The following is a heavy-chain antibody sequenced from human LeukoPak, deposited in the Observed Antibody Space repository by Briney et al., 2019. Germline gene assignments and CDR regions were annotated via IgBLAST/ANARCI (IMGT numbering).Heavy chain of an antibody. D-gene: IGHD6-19*01. CDR2: INHSGST. Sequence: GSLRLSCAASGFTFSSYWMSWVRQPPGKGLEWIGEINHSGSTNYNPSLKSRVTISVDTSKNQFSLKLSSVTAADTAVYYCAGQAVAGSFDYWGQGTLVTVSS. J-gene: IGHJ4*02. CDR1: GFTFSSYW. CDR3: AGQAVAGSFDY. V-gene: IGHV4-34*08.